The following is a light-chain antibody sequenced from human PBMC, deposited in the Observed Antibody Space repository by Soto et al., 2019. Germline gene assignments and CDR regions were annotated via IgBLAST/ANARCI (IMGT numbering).Light chain of an antibody. CDR3: QHYNNLPFT. CDR1: QSVSSN. Sequence: EIVMTQSPATLSVSPGERATLSCRASQSVSSNLAWYQQKPGQAPSLLIYVASARATGIPARFSGSGSGTEFTLTISSLQSEDFAVYYCQHYNNLPFTFGQGTKLEI. J-gene: IGKJ2*01. V-gene: IGKV3-15*01. CDR2: VAS.